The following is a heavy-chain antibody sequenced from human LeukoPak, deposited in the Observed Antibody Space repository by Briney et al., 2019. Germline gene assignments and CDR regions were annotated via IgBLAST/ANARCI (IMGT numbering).Heavy chain of an antibody. V-gene: IGHV4-34*01. D-gene: IGHD4-11*01. CDR1: GGSFSGYY. CDR3: ARLTVTTPWVDY. J-gene: IGHJ4*02. Sequence: SETLSLTCAVYGGSFSGYYWSWIRQPPGKGLEWIGEINHSGSTNYNPSLKSRVTISVDTSKNQFSLKLSSVTAADTAVYYCARLTVTTPWVDYWGQGTLVTVSS. CDR2: INHSGST.